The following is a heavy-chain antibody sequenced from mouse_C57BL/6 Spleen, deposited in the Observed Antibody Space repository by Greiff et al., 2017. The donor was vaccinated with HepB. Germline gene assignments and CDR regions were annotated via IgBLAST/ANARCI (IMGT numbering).Heavy chain of an antibody. Sequence: QVQLQQSGAELVRPGASVTLSCKASGYTFTDYEMHWVKQTPVHGLEWIGAIDPETGGTAYNQKFKGKAILTADKSSSTAYMELRSLTSEDSAIYYCTSSLYYWGQGTTLTVSS. CDR2: IDPETGGT. V-gene: IGHV1-15*01. CDR1: GYTFTDYE. J-gene: IGHJ2*01. CDR3: TSSLYY.